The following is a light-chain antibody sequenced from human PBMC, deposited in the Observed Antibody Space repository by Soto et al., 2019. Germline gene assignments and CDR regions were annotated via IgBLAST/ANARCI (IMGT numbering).Light chain of an antibody. J-gene: IGKJ5*01. V-gene: IGKV3-11*01. Sequence: EIVLTQSPATLSLSPGERATLSCRASQSVSSYLAWYQQKPGQPPRLLIYDASNWATGIPARFSGSGSGTDFTLTISSLEPEDFAVYYCQQRSNWPPITFGQGTRLEIK. CDR2: DAS. CDR1: QSVSSY. CDR3: QQRSNWPPIT.